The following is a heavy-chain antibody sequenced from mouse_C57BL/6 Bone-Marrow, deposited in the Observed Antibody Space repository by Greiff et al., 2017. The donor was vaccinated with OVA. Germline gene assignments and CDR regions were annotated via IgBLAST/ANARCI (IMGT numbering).Heavy chain of an antibody. CDR1: GFTFRDFY. V-gene: IGHV5-12*01. J-gene: IGHJ4*01. Sequence: EVQLQESGGGLVQPGGSLKLSCAASGFTFRDFYMYWIRQTPEKRLEWVAYISNGGGSTYYPDTVKGRFTISRDNAKNTLYLQMSRLKSEDTAMYYCARLDAMDYWGQGTSVTVSS. CDR3: ARLDAMDY. CDR2: ISNGGGST.